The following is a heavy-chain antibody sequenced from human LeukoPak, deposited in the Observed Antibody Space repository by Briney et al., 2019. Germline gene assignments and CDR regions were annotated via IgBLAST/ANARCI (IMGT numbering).Heavy chain of an antibody. CDR3: ARACSSTSCYKD. Sequence: GGSLRLSCAASGFTFSSYGMHWVRQAPGKGLEWVAVIWYDGINKYYADSVKGRFTISRDNSKNTLYLQMNSLRAEDTAVYYCARACSSTSCYKDWGQGTLVTVSS. V-gene: IGHV3-33*01. D-gene: IGHD2-2*01. CDR2: IWYDGINK. J-gene: IGHJ4*02. CDR1: GFTFSSYG.